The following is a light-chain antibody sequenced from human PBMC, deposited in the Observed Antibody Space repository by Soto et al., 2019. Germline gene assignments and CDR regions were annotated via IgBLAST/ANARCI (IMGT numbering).Light chain of an antibody. J-gene: IGLJ3*02. CDR3: SSVASSNTWV. CDR1: SSDVGAYNY. Sequence: QSALTQPPSASGSPGQSVTISCTGTSSDVGAYNYVSWYQQHAGNAPKLVIYEGTKRPSGVPDRFSGSKSANTASLTVSGLQAEDEDYYYCSSVASSNTWVFGGGTKLTVL. CDR2: EGT. V-gene: IGLV2-8*01.